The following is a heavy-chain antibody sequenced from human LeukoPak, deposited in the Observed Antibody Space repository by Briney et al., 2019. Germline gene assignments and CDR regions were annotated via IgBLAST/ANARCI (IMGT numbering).Heavy chain of an antibody. V-gene: IGHV1-46*01. CDR1: GYTFTSYY. Sequence: GASVKVSCKASGYTFTSYYMHWVRQAPGQGLEWMGIINPSGGSTSYAQKFQGRVTMTRDTSTSTVYMELSSLRSDDTAVYYCARGPYDFWSGYYSLPIDYWGQGTLVTVSS. J-gene: IGHJ4*02. CDR2: INPSGGST. CDR3: ARGPYDFWSGYYSLPIDY. D-gene: IGHD3-3*01.